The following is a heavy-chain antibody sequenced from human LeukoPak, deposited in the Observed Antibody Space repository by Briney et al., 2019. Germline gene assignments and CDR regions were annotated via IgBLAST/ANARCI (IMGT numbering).Heavy chain of an antibody. CDR3: ARDWDYVWGSYRYLYFDY. V-gene: IGHV3-7*01. Sequence: GGSLRLSCAASGFTFSSYWMSWVRQAPGKGLEWVANIKRDGSEKYYVDSVKGRFTISRGNAKNSLYLQMNSLRAEDTAVYYCARDWDYVWGSYRYLYFDYWGQGTLVTVSS. J-gene: IGHJ4*02. CDR1: GFTFSSYW. CDR2: IKRDGSEK. D-gene: IGHD3-16*02.